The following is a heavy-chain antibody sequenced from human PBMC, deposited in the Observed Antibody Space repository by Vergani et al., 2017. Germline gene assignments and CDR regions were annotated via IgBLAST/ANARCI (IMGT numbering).Heavy chain of an antibody. D-gene: IGHD2-8*01. CDR2: ISWNSGRI. J-gene: IGHJ6*02. Sequence: EVQLVESGGGLVQPGRSLRLSCAASGFSFDDYDMHWVRQAPGKGLEWVSGISWNSGRIVYADSVKGRFTISRDNAKNSLYLQLRSLRAEDAAVYYCARDCTSGGCPDNYGMDVWGQGATVTVSS. V-gene: IGHV3-9*01. CDR3: ARDCTSGGCPDNYGMDV. CDR1: GFSFDDYD.